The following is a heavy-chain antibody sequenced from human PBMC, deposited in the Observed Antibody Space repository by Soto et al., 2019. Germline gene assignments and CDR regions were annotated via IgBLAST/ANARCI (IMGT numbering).Heavy chain of an antibody. CDR3: ASDLTPRVLITVGGAHLG. CDR1: CYTFTSYG. J-gene: IGHJ3*01. D-gene: IGHD3-16*01. CDR2: ISAYNGNT. Sequence: KVGCEXSCYTFTSYGISWVRQAPGQGLEWMGWISAYNGNTNYAQKLQGRVTMTTDTSTSTAYMELRSLRSDDTAVYYCASDLTPRVLITVGGAHLGWGQVTMVTVS. V-gene: IGHV1-18*04.